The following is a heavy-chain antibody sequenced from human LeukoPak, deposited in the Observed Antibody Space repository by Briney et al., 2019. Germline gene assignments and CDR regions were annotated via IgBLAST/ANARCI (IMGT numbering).Heavy chain of an antibody. D-gene: IGHD6-19*01. V-gene: IGHV3-23*01. J-gene: IGHJ4*02. CDR2: ISGSGGST. CDR3: AKDQGLEQWLVQVDY. Sequence: PGGSLRLSCAASGFTISNNYMSWVRQAPGKGLEWVSAISGSGGSTYYADSVKGRFTISRDNSKNTLYLQMNSLRAEDTAVYYCAKDQGLEQWLVQVDYWGQGTLVTVSS. CDR1: GFTISNNY.